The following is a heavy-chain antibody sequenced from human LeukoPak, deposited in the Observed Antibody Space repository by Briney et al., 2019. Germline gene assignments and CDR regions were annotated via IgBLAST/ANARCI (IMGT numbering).Heavy chain of an antibody. CDR1: GGSFSGYY. CDR2: INHSGST. CDR3: AAEMATRAHNWFDP. V-gene: IGHV4-34*01. Sequence: SETLSLTCAVSGGSFSGYYWSWIRQPPGKGLEWIGEINHSGSTNYNPSLKSRVTITVDTYTNQFSLLLISVTAADTAVYYCAAEMATRAHNWFDPWGQGTLVTVSS. J-gene: IGHJ5*02. D-gene: IGHD5-24*01.